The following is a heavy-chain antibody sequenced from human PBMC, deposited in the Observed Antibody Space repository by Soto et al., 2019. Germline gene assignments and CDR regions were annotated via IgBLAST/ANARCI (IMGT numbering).Heavy chain of an antibody. CDR2: IGTAGDT. Sequence: GGSLRLSCAASGFTFSSYDMHWVRQATGKGLEWVSAIGTAGDTYYPGSVKGRFTISRENAKNSLYLQMNSLRAEDTAVYYCARFPIVVVPAAMDYYYYGMDVWGQGTTVTVSS. CDR3: ARFPIVVVPAAMDYYYYGMDV. D-gene: IGHD2-2*01. J-gene: IGHJ6*02. V-gene: IGHV3-13*01. CDR1: GFTFSSYD.